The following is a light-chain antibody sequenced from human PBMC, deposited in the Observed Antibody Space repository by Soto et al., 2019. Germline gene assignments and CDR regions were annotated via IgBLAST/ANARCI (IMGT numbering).Light chain of an antibody. CDR3: QQYNNWPPYT. CDR1: QSISSN. J-gene: IGKJ2*01. Sequence: EIVMTQSPATLSVFPGERATLSCRASQSISSNLAWYQQKPGQAPRLLIYGASARATGIPARFIGSGSGTEFTPTISSLQSEDFAIYYCQQYNNWPPYTFGQGTKLEI. CDR2: GAS. V-gene: IGKV3-15*01.